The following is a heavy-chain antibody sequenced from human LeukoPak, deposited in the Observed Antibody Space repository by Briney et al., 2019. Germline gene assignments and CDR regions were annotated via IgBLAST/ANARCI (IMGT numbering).Heavy chain of an antibody. V-gene: IGHV3-66*01. Sequence: GGSLRLSCAASGITVSSNYMSWVRQAPGKGLEWVSVMYSDSRTYYAESVKGRFTISRDNSKNTLYLEMNSLRAEDTAAYYCARSNCNSCYLGVWYYFDYWGQGALVTVSS. CDR1: GITVSSNY. D-gene: IGHD1/OR15-1a*01. J-gene: IGHJ4*02. CDR3: ARSNCNSCYLGVWYYFDY. CDR2: MYSDSRT.